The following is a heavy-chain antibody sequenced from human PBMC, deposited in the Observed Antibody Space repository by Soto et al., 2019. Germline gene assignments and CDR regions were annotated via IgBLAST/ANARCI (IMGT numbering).Heavy chain of an antibody. CDR2: ISSSSSYI. CDR3: ARDEIVGSSSSSRAYYYYGMDV. J-gene: IGHJ6*02. Sequence: GASLRLSCAASGFTFSSYSMNWVRQAPGKGLEWVSSISSSSSYIYYADSVKGRFTISRDNAKNSLYLQMNSLRAEDTAVYYCARDEIVGSSSSSRAYYYYGMDVWGQGTTVTVSS. V-gene: IGHV3-21*01. D-gene: IGHD6-6*01. CDR1: GFTFSSYS.